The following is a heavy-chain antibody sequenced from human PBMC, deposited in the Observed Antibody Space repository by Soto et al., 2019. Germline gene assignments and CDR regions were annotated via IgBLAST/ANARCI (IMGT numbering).Heavy chain of an antibody. J-gene: IGHJ2*01. D-gene: IGHD3-3*01. CDR1: GYTFTSYD. CDR3: ARGRFLFDLWSGYPRDL. CDR2: MNPNSGNT. Sequence: QVQLVQSGAEVKKPGASVKVSCKASGYTFTSYDINWVRQATGQGLEWMGWMNPNSGNTGYAQKFQGRVTMTRNTSISTAHMELSSLRSEDTAVYYCARGRFLFDLWSGYPRDLWGRGTLVTVSS. V-gene: IGHV1-8*01.